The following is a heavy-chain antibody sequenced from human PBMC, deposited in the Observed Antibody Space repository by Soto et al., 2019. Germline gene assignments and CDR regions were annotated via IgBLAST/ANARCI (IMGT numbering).Heavy chain of an antibody. J-gene: IGHJ4*02. D-gene: IGHD3-16*01. CDR2: ISATGGGT. CDR3: AKDRRAGGNSAFYFDF. V-gene: IGHV3-23*01. CDR1: GFKFSNYA. Sequence: GGSLRLSCAASGFKFSNYAMSWVRQAPGKGLEWVSLISATGGGTYYADPVKGRFTISRDNSHNTLYLQVHSLTAEDTAVYYCAKDRRAGGNSAFYFDFWGQGAQVTVSS.